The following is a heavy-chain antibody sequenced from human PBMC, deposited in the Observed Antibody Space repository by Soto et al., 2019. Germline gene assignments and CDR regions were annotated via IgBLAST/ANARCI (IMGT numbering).Heavy chain of an antibody. D-gene: IGHD3-3*01. J-gene: IGHJ4*02. Sequence: GGSLRLSCAASGFTFSSYAMSWVRQAPGKGLEWVSAIRGGGGSTYYADSVKGRFTISRDNSKNTLYLQMNSLRAEDTAVYYCAKSLETYDFWSGYHDYWGQGTLVTVSS. V-gene: IGHV3-23*01. CDR2: IRGGGGST. CDR3: AKSLETYDFWSGYHDY. CDR1: GFTFSSYA.